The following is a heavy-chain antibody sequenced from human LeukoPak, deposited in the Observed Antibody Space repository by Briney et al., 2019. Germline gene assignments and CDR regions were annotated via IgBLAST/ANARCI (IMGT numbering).Heavy chain of an antibody. D-gene: IGHD6-13*01. CDR3: ARVSIAAAVPYFDY. J-gene: IGHJ4*02. V-gene: IGHV3-66*01. CDR1: GFTFSSYA. Sequence: AGGSLRLSCAASGFTFSSYAMSWVRQAPGKGLEWVSVIYSGGSTYYADSVKGRFTISRDNSKNTLYLQMNSLRAEDTAVYYCARVSIAAAVPYFDYWGQGTLVTVSS. CDR2: IYSGGST.